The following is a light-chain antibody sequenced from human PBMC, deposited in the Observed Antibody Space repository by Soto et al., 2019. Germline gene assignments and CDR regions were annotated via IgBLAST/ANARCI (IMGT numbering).Light chain of an antibody. J-gene: IGLJ2*01. CDR1: SSDVADYKY. V-gene: IGLV2-14*01. CDR3: SSYTRSTTLV. CDR2: EVS. Sequence: QSALTQPACVSGSPGQSITISCAGTSSDVADYKYVSWYQQHPGKAPKLMIYEVSNRPSGVSNRFSGSKSGNTASLTISGLQAEDEGDYYCSSYTRSTTLVFGGGTKVTVL.